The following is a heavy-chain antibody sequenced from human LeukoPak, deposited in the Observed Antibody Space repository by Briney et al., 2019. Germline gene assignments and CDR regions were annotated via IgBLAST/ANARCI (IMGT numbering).Heavy chain of an antibody. CDR3: ARDLPTGTYRAYFDN. CDR1: GFIFSNYE. Sequence: PGGSLRLSCAGSGFIFSNYEMNWVRQAPGKGLEWVSYISSTGGDRYYADSVKGRFTISRDNAERSVYLQMNSLRAEDTAVYYCARDLPTGTYRAYFDNWGQGTLVTVSS. V-gene: IGHV3-48*03. CDR2: ISSTGGDR. J-gene: IGHJ4*02. D-gene: IGHD1-26*01.